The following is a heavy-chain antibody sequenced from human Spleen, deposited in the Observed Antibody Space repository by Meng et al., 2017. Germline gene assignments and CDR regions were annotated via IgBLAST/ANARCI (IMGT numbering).Heavy chain of an antibody. CDR3: ARWDRSGSYQVY. J-gene: IGHJ4*02. Sequence: QVQLPEAGQGMVHPAGSLSLTCAVSGGSISNSYWWSWVRQPPGQGLEWIGEIYHSGSTNYNPSLKSRVTISVDKSKNQFSLNLSSVTAADTAVYYCARWDRSGSYQVYWGQGTLVTVSS. V-gene: IGHV4-4*02. CDR1: GGSISNSYW. D-gene: IGHD1-26*01. CDR2: IYHSGST.